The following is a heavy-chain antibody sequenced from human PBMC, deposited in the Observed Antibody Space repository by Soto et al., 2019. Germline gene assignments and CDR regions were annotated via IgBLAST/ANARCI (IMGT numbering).Heavy chain of an antibody. CDR2: MYYSGST. Sequence: QVQLQESGPGLVKPSQTLSLTCTVSGGSISSGGYYWSWIRQHPGKGLEWIGYMYYSGSTYYNPTLTSRVTISVDTSKNQFSLKLSSVTAADTAVYYCARVAVTGYYYNYGMDVWGQGTTVTVSS. CDR3: ARVAVTGYYYNYGMDV. V-gene: IGHV4-31*03. J-gene: IGHJ6*02. D-gene: IGHD4-4*01. CDR1: GGSISSGGYY.